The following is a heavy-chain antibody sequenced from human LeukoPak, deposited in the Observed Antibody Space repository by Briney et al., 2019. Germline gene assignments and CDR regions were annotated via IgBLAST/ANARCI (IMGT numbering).Heavy chain of an antibody. CDR1: GFTLSSYA. D-gene: IGHD4-17*01. CDR3: ATDYDTPFGY. CDR2: ISYDGSNK. J-gene: IGHJ4*02. V-gene: IGHV3-30*04. Sequence: GRSLRLSCAASGFTLSSYAMHWVRQAPGKGLEWVAVISYDGSNKYYADSVKGRFTISRDNSKNTLYLQMNSPRAEDTAVYYCATDYDTPFGYWGQGTLVTVSS.